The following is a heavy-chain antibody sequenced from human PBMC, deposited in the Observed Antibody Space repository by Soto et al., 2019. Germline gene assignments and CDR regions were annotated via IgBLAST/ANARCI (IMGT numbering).Heavy chain of an antibody. CDR1: GGTFSSYA. CDR2: IIPIFGTA. CDR3: AREYCSSTSCSPNYYYYGMDV. D-gene: IGHD2-2*01. V-gene: IGHV1-69*01. Sequence: QVQLVQSGAEVKKPGSSVKVSCKASGGTFSSYAISWVRQAPGQGLEWMGGIIPIFGTANYAQKFQGRVTITADESTSTVYMELSSLRSEDTAVYYCAREYCSSTSCSPNYYYYGMDVWGQGTTVTVSS. J-gene: IGHJ6*02.